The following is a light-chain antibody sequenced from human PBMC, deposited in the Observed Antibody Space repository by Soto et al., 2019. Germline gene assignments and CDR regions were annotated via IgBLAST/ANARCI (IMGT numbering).Light chain of an antibody. J-gene: IGKJ1*01. CDR2: KAS. CDR3: QHYNSYSEA. V-gene: IGKV1-5*03. Sequence: DIQMTQSPSTLSVSLGDRVTITCRASQTISSWLAWYQQKPGKAPKLLIYKASTLKSGVPARFSGSGSGTEFTLTISSLQPDDFATYYCQHYNSYSEAFGQGTKVDTK. CDR1: QTISSW.